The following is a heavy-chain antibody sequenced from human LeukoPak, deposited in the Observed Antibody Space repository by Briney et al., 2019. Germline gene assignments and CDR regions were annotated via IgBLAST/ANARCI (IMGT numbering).Heavy chain of an antibody. CDR2: ISGDGGST. CDR1: GFTFDDYA. V-gene: IGHV3-43*02. CDR3: AKDINAYEAAADPWDYYYGMDV. D-gene: IGHD6-13*01. J-gene: IGHJ6*02. Sequence: PGGALRLSCAAPGFTFDDYAMHWVRQAPGKGLEWVSLISGDGGSTYYADSVKGRFTISRDNSKNSLYLQMNSLRTEDTALYYCAKDINAYEAAADPWDYYYGMDVWGQGTTVTVSS.